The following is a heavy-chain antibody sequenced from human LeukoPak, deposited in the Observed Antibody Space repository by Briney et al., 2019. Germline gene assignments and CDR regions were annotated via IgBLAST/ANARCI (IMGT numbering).Heavy chain of an antibody. CDR1: GGSISSYY. CDR2: VYYSGST. J-gene: IGHJ4*02. Sequence: SETLSLTCTVSGGSISSYYWSWIRQPPGKGLEWIGYVYYSGSTNYNPSLKSRVTISVDTSKNQFSLKLSSVTAADTAVYYCAISTVVKYYFDYWGQGTLVTVSS. D-gene: IGHD4-23*01. V-gene: IGHV4-59*01. CDR3: AISTVVKYYFDY.